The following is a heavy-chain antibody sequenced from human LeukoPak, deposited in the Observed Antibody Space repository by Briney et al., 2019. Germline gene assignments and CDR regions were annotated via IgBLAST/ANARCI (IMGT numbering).Heavy chain of an antibody. Sequence: SETLSLTCTVSGGSISSSSYYWGWIRQPPGKGLEWIGSIYYSGSTYYNPSLKSRVTIFVDTSKNQFSLKLSSVTAADTAVYYCASPNDRGAYYFDYWGQGTLVTVSS. V-gene: IGHV4-39*01. D-gene: IGHD1-26*01. CDR1: GGSISSSSYY. CDR2: IYYSGST. CDR3: ASPNDRGAYYFDY. J-gene: IGHJ4*02.